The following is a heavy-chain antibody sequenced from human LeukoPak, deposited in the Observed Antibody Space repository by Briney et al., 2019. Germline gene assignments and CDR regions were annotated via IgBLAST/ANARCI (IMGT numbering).Heavy chain of an antibody. D-gene: IGHD6-13*01. V-gene: IGHV4-38-2*02. CDR1: GYSISSGYY. CDR2: IYHSGST. CDR3: ARATGDSSSWYGAPEYFDY. Sequence: SETLSLTCTVSGYSISSGYYWGWIRQPPGKGLEWIGSIYHSGSTYYNPSLKSRVTISVDTSKNQFSLKLSSVTAADTAVYYCARATGDSSSWYGAPEYFDYWGQGTLVTVSS. J-gene: IGHJ4*02.